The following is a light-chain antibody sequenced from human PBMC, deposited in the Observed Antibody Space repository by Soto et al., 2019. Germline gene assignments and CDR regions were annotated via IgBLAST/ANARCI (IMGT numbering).Light chain of an antibody. J-gene: IGKJ5*01. V-gene: IGKV3-11*01. Sequence: EIVLTQSPATLSLSPGERATLSCRASQSVSSYLAWYQQKPGQAPRLLIYDASNRAAGIPARFSGSGSGTDFTLTISSLEPEDLAVYYCQQRSNWPPITFGRGTRLEIK. CDR3: QQRSNWPPIT. CDR2: DAS. CDR1: QSVSSY.